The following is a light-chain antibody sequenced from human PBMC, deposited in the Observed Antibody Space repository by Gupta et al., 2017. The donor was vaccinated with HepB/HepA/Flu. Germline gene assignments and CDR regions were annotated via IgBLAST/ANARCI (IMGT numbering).Light chain of an antibody. CDR3: GTWDSSLSAVV. J-gene: IGLJ2*01. Sequence: SVLTQPPSVSAAPGQKVTISCSGSGSNIWNNYVSWYQQLPGTAPKLLIYENNKRPSGIPDRFSGSKSGTSATLGITGLQTGDEADYYCGTWDSSLSAVVFGGGTKLTGL. CDR2: ENN. CDR1: GSNIWNNY. V-gene: IGLV1-51*02.